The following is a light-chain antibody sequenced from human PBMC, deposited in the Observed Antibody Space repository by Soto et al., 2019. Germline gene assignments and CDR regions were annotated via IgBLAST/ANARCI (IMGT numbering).Light chain of an antibody. CDR1: QSISSW. V-gene: IGKV1-5*01. J-gene: IGKJ1*01. Sequence: IQMSQSASTLSASVGDRVTITCRASQSISSWLAWYQQKPGKAPKLLIYDASSLESGVPSRFSGSGSGTDFTLTISSLQPEDFATYYCQQSYSTPGTFGQGTKVAIK. CDR3: QQSYSTPGT. CDR2: DAS.